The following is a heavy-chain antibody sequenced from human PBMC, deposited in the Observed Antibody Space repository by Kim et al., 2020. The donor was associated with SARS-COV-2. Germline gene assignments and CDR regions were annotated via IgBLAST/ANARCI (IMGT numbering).Heavy chain of an antibody. CDR1: GFTFSSYW. Sequence: GGSLRLSCAASGFTFSSYWMHWVRQAPGKGLVWVSRINSDGSSTSYADSVKGRFTISRDNAKNTLYLQMNSLRAEDTAVYYCASMAVAGTPDYWGQGTLVTVSS. D-gene: IGHD6-19*01. CDR2: INSDGSST. V-gene: IGHV3-74*01. CDR3: ASMAVAGTPDY. J-gene: IGHJ4*02.